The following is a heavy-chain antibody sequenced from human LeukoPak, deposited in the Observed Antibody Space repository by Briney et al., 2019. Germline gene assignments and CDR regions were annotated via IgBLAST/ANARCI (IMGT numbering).Heavy chain of an antibody. V-gene: IGHV3-48*01. CDR1: GFTFSSYS. J-gene: IGHJ5*02. Sequence: GGSLRLSCAASGFTFSSYSMNWVRQAPGKGLEWVSYISSSSSTIYYADSVKGRFTISRDNAKNSLYLQMNSLRAEDTAVYYCARPRGVPAAMEFDPWGQGTLVTVSS. CDR2: ISSSSSTI. D-gene: IGHD2-2*01. CDR3: ARPRGVPAAMEFDP.